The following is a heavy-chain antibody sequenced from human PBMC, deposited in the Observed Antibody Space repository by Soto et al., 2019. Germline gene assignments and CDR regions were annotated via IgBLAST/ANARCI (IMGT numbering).Heavy chain of an antibody. CDR1: GGSISGGGYY. V-gene: IGHV4-31*03. D-gene: IGHD2-15*01. J-gene: IGHJ5*02. Sequence: QVQLQESGPGLVKPSQTLSLTCTVSGGSISGGGYYWSWIRQHPGKGLEWIGYIYYSGSTYYNPSLRSRIAISVDTSKYHFSLKLSSVTAADTAVYYCARDLGGYCSGGSCYQTNWFDPWGQGTLVTVSS. CDR3: ARDLGGYCSGGSCYQTNWFDP. CDR2: IYYSGST.